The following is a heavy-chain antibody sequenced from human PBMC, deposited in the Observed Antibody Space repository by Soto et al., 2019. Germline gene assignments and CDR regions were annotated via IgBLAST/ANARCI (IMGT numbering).Heavy chain of an antibody. CDR1: GYSFSNYY. J-gene: IGHJ6*02. CDR2: IDPSDSFT. D-gene: IGHD2-15*01. V-gene: IGHV5-10-1*01. CDR3: ARHGTATPVYALDV. Sequence: GESLKISCQGSGYSFSNYYISWLRQVPGKGLEWMGRIDPSDSFTNYSPSFGGRVSISVDKSISTAYLQWSSLRAPDTAMYYCARHGTATPVYALDVRGQGTTVTVSS.